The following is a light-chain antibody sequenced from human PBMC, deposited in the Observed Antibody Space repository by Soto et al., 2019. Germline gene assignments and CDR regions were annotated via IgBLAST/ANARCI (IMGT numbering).Light chain of an antibody. CDR2: AAS. CDR3: QQSFGITWS. V-gene: IGKV1-39*01. J-gene: IGKJ1*01. CDR1: QSISTY. Sequence: DVRMTQSPSSLSASVGDSVTITCRASQSISTYLNWYQQKPGRAPKVVIYAASNLQSGVPSRFSGSGSGTDFTLTIRGLQAGDSATYFCQQSFGITWSFGQGTKVEIK.